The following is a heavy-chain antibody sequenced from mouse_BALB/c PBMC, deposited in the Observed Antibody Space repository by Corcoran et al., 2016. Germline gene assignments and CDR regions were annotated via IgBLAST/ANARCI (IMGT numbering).Heavy chain of an antibody. CDR3: ARRTAYWYFDV. V-gene: IGHV9-1*02. D-gene: IGHD1-2*01. Sequence: QIQLVQSGPELKKPGETVKISCKASGYTFTNYGMHWGKQAPGKGLKWMGWINTYTGEPTYADDFKGRFAFSLETSASTAYLQINNLKNADMATYFCARRTAYWYFDVWGAGTTVTVAS. J-gene: IGHJ1*01. CDR2: INTYTGEP. CDR1: GYTFTNYG.